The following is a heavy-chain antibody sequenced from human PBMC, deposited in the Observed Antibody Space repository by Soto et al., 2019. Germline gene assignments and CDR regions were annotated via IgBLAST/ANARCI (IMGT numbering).Heavy chain of an antibody. CDR2: IIPILGIA. V-gene: IGHV1-69*04. J-gene: IGHJ6*03. CDR3: ARDLGANYGSGSYYNVPSNYYYYYYMDV. Sequence: ASVKVSCKASGGTFSSYTISWVRQAPGQGLEWMGRIIPILGIANYAQKFQGRVTITADKSTSTAYMELSSLRSEDTAVYYCARDLGANYGSGSYYNVPSNYYYYYYMDVWGKGTTVTVSS. D-gene: IGHD3-10*01. CDR1: GGTFSSYT.